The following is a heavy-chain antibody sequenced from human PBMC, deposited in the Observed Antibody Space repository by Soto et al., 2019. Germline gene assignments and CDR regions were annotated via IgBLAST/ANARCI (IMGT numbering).Heavy chain of an antibody. CDR1: GGSISSHY. J-gene: IGHJ6*02. CDR3: VREGASYGMDV. V-gene: IGHV4-59*11. Sequence: QVQLQESGPGLVKSSETLSLTCTVSGGSISSHYWNWIRQPPGKGLEWIGYIYYSGSTNYNPYYSGSTNYNPSLKIRVTISVNTSKNQFSLMLTSVTAADTAVYYCVREGASYGMDVWGLGTTVTVS. CDR2: IYYSGSTNYNPYYSGST.